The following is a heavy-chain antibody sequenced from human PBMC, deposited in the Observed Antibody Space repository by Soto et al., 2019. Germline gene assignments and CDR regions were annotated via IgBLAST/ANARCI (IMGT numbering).Heavy chain of an antibody. CDR1: GFTFSSYA. D-gene: IGHD1-26*01. J-gene: IGHJ4*02. V-gene: IGHV3-23*01. Sequence: EVQLLESGGGLVQPGGSLRLSCAASGFTFSSYAMRWVRQAPVKGLEWVSAISGSGGSTYYADSVKGRFTISRDNSKNTLYLQMNSLRAEDTAVHYCARRGSGSYYDYWGQGTLVTVSS. CDR3: ARRGSGSYYDY. CDR2: ISGSGGST.